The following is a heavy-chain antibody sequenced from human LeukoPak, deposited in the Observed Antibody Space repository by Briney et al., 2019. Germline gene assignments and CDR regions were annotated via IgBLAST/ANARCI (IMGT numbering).Heavy chain of an antibody. Sequence: GESLKISCKGSGYSFTSYGISWVRQAPGQGLEWMGWISAYNGNTNYAQKLQGRVTMTTDTSTSTAYMELRSLRSDDTAVYYCAREPQDTSVTDYWGQGTLVTVSS. V-gene: IGHV1-18*01. CDR3: AREPQDTSVTDY. D-gene: IGHD2-21*02. J-gene: IGHJ4*02. CDR1: GYSFTSYG. CDR2: ISAYNGNT.